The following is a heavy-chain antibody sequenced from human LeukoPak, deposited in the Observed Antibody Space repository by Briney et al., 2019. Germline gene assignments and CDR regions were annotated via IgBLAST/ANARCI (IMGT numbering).Heavy chain of an antibody. J-gene: IGHJ6*02. V-gene: IGHV3-23*01. CDR2: ISSGGGDT. CDR1: EFTFSNYA. CDR3: AKAEGATLYYYGVDV. Sequence: PGGSLRLSCVASEFTFSNYAMNWVRQAPGKGLEWVSTISSGGGDTYIADSVKGRFTISRDNSKYTPYLQMNRLRADDTAVYYCAKAEGATLYYYGVDVWGQGTTVTVSS.